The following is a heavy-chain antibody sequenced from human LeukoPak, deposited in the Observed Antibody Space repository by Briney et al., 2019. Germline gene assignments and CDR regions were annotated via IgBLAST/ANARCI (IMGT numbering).Heavy chain of an antibody. D-gene: IGHD3-16*02. CDR2: IRSGGAR. CDR1: GFIFSHAW. V-gene: IGHV3-15*01. CDR3: AVDTPVIDAQIDY. Sequence: GSLRLSCTASGFIFSHAWMNWDRQAPGKGLQWLGRIRSGGAREYAAPAQGRFTISRDDSRNTVYLEMNNLDTDDTAVYFCAVDTPVIDAQIDYWGQGTLVTVSS. J-gene: IGHJ4*02.